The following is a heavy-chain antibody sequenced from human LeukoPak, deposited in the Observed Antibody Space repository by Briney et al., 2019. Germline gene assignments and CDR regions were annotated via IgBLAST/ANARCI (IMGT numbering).Heavy chain of an antibody. D-gene: IGHD3-10*01. CDR1: GFTFSSYG. CDR2: ISYDGSNK. CDR3: ARSYGSARHYYFDY. Sequence: QPGRSLRLSCAASGFTFSSYGMHWVRQAPGKGLEWVAVISYDGSNKYYADSVKGRFTISRDNSKNTLYLQMNSLRAEDTAVYYCARSYGSARHYYFDYWGQGTLVTVSS. V-gene: IGHV3-30*03. J-gene: IGHJ4*02.